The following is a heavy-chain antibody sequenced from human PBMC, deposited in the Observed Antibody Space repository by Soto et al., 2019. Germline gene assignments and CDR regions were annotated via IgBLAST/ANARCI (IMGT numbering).Heavy chain of an antibody. V-gene: IGHV5-10-1*01. CDR2: IDPSDSQT. J-gene: IGHJ4*02. CDR1: GYSFAGYW. D-gene: IGHD3-22*01. CDR3: AKQIYDSDTGPNFQYYFDS. Sequence: GESLKISCKGSGYSFAGYWITWVRQKPGKGLEWMGRIDPSDSQTYYSPSFRGHVTISVTKSITTVFLQWSSLRASDTAMYYCAKQIYDSDTGPNFQYYFDSWGQGTPVTVSS.